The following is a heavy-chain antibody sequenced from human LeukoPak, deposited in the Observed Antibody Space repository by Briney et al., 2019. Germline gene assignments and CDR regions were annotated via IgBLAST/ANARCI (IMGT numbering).Heavy chain of an antibody. D-gene: IGHD5-18*01. CDR2: IHHSEST. Sequence: SETLSLTCTVSGGSLISGGYYWSWIRQHPGKGLEWIGYIHHSESTYYNPSLKSRVTISIDTSKNQFSLKLSSVTAADTAVYYCARHTAMDPDVDYWGQGTLVTVSS. J-gene: IGHJ4*02. V-gene: IGHV4-31*03. CDR3: ARHTAMDPDVDY. CDR1: GGSLISGGYY.